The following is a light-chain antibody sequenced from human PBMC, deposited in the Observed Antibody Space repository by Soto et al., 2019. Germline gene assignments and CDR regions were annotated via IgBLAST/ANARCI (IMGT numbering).Light chain of an antibody. V-gene: IGLV2-14*01. CDR1: SSDIGAYNY. CDR3: FSFTTDWTHV. J-gene: IGLJ1*01. CDR2: EVS. Sequence: QSALTQPASVSGSPGQSITISCTGSSSDIGAYNYVSWFQQYPGKAPKLIISEVSNRTSGVSNRFSGSKSSTAASLTISGLQTEDEADYFCFSFTTDWTHVFGTGTKVTVL.